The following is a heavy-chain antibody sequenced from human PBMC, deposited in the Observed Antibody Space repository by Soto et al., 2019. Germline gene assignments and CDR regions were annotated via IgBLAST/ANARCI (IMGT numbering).Heavy chain of an antibody. Sequence: GALRLSCAASGFTFSSYAMHWVRQAPGKGLEWVAVISYDGSNKYYADSVKGRFTISRDNSKNTLYLQMNSLRAEDTAVYYCARSQEYFDYWGQGTLVTVSS. V-gene: IGHV3-30-3*01. CDR2: ISYDGSNK. CDR1: GFTFSSYA. J-gene: IGHJ4*02. CDR3: ARSQEYFDY.